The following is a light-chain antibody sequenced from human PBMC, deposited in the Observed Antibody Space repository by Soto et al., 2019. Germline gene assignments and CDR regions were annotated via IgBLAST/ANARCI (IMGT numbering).Light chain of an antibody. CDR3: QQRSNWPIT. CDR1: QSVSNNY. V-gene: IGKV3-11*01. J-gene: IGKJ5*01. CDR2: DAS. Sequence: IVLSQSPGTLSLYPGERATLSCRASQSVSNNYLAWYQQKPGQAPRLLIYDASNRATRIPARFSGSGSGTDFTLTISSLEPEDFAVYYCQQRSNWPITFGQGTRLEVK.